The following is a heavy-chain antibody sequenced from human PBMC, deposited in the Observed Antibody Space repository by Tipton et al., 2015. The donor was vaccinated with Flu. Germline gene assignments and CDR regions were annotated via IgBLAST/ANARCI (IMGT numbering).Heavy chain of an antibody. CDR3: ACQVYDFSGCYYRAFDI. D-gene: IGHD3-3*01. V-gene: IGHV4-39*07. CDR1: GGSISSSSYY. J-gene: IGHJ3*02. Sequence: TLSLTCTVSGGSISSSSYYWGWIRQTLGKGLEWIGSIYYSGSTYYNASLKSRVSISINPSKNQFSLKLTSVSAADTAVYYCACQVYDFSGCYYRAFDIWGQGSMVTVSS. CDR2: IYYSGST.